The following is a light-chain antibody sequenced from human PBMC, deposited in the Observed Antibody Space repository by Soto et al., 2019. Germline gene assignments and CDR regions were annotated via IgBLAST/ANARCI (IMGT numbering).Light chain of an antibody. J-gene: IGLJ1*01. CDR2: DVS. Sequence: QSVLTQPASVSGSPGQSITISCTGTSSDVGGYNYVSWYQQHPGKAPKLMIYDVSNRPSGVSNRFSGSKSGNTASLTISGLQAEDEADYYCCSYTSSSPLYVFGTGTKLTVL. V-gene: IGLV2-14*01. CDR3: CSYTSSSPLYV. CDR1: SSDVGGYNY.